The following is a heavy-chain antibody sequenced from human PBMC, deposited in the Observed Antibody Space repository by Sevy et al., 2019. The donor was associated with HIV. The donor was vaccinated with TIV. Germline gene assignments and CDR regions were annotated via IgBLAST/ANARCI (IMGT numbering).Heavy chain of an antibody. CDR3: AKDRNVVTAGYYFDY. D-gene: IGHD2-21*02. CDR1: GFTFSSYG. CDR2: ITYDGSKQ. Sequence: GGSLRLSCAASGFTFSSYGVHWVRQAPGKGLEWVAVITYDGSKQYYTASVKGRFTISRDNSRNTLYLQMNSLRPEDTAVYYCAKDRNVVTAGYYFDYWGQGTLVTVSS. V-gene: IGHV3-30*18. J-gene: IGHJ4*02.